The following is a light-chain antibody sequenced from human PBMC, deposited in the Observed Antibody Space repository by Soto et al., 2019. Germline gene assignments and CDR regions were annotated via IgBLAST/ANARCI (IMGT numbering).Light chain of an antibody. CDR1: QTVTSSY. CDR3: QQYGDSIT. J-gene: IGKJ4*01. Sequence: VLTQSPGSLSLSPGERATVSCRASQTVTSSYLAWYQQRPGQAPQLLIYDAFKRATGISERFSGSESGRDYILTISRLDPEDSAVYYCQQYGDSITFGGGTKVEIK. CDR2: DAF. V-gene: IGKV3-20*01.